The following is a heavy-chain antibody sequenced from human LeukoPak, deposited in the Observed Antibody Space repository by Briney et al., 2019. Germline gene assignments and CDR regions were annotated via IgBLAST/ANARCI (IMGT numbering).Heavy chain of an antibody. Sequence: PSETLSLTCTVSGGSISSYYWSWIRQPPGKGLEGIGYIYYSGSTNYNPSLKSRVTISVDTSKNQFSLKLSSVTAADTAVYYCARRYCTGGSCYSSFDFWGQGTLVTVSS. CDR2: IYYSGST. V-gene: IGHV4-59*08. J-gene: IGHJ4*02. CDR3: ARRYCTGGSCYSSFDF. CDR1: GGSISSYY. D-gene: IGHD2-15*01.